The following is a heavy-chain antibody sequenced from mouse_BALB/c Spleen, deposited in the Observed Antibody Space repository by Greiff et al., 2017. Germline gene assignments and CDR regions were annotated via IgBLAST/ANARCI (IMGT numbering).Heavy chain of an antibody. J-gene: IGHJ1*01. CDR3: ARRDYGYDGDWYFDV. V-gene: IGHV5-6-5*01. D-gene: IGHD2-2*01. CDR1: GFTFSSYA. CDR2: ISSGGST. Sequence: EVQRVESGGGLVKPGGSLKLSCAASGFTFSSYAMSWVRQTPEKRLEWVASISSGGSTYYPDSVKGRFTISRDNARNILYLQMSSLRSEDTAMYYCARRDYGYDGDWYFDVWGAGTTVTVSS.